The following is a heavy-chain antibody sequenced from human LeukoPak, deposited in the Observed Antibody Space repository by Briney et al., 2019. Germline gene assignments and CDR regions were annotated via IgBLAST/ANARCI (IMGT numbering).Heavy chain of an antibody. J-gene: IGHJ5*02. CDR1: GFTFSSYW. D-gene: IGHD3-22*01. Sequence: GGSLRLSCAASGFTFSSYWMSWVRQAPGKGLEWVANIKQDGSEKYYVDSVKGRFTISRDNAKNSLYLQMNSLRAEDTAIYYCAKPYYHDDSGSWGQGTRVTVSS. CDR3: AKPYYHDDSGS. V-gene: IGHV3-7*03. CDR2: IKQDGSEK.